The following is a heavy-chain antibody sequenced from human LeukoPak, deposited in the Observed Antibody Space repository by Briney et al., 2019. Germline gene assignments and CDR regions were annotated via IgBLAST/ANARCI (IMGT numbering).Heavy chain of an antibody. D-gene: IGHD6-13*01. Sequence: PGGSLRLSCAASGFTFSSYGMHWVRQAPGKGLEWVAVISYDGSNKYYADSVKGRFTISRDNSKNTLYLQMNSLRAEDTAVYYCASKPGYSSSWTPGYWGQGTLVTVSS. CDR1: GFTFSSYG. V-gene: IGHV3-30*03. CDR2: ISYDGSNK. CDR3: ASKPGYSSSWTPGY. J-gene: IGHJ4*02.